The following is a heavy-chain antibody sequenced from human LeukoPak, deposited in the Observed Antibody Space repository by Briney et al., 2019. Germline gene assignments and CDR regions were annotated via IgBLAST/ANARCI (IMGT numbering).Heavy chain of an antibody. D-gene: IGHD2-2*01. CDR2: IYTSGST. CDR1: GGSISSYH. CDR3: AGDLYCSSTSCYPFDY. J-gene: IGHJ4*02. V-gene: IGHV4-4*07. Sequence: SETLSLTCTVSGGSISSYHWSWIRQPAGKGLEWIGRIYTSGSTNYNPSLKSRVTMSVDTSKNQFSLKLSSVTAADTAVYYCAGDLYCSSTSCYPFDYWGQGTLVTVSS.